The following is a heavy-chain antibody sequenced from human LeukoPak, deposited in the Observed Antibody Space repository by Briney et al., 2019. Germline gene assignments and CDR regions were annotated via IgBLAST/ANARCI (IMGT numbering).Heavy chain of an antibody. CDR1: GGSFSGYY. Sequence: SSETLSLTCAVYGGSFSGYYWSWIRQPPGKGLEWIGEINHSGSTNYNPSLKSRVTISVDTSKNQFSLKLSSVTAADTAVYYCARRGRVDTAIKYFDYWGQGTLVTVSS. D-gene: IGHD5-18*01. V-gene: IGHV4-34*01. J-gene: IGHJ4*02. CDR2: INHSGST. CDR3: ARRGRVDTAIKYFDY.